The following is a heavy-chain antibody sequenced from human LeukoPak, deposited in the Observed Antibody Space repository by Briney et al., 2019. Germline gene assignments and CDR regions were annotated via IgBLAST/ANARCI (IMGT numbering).Heavy chain of an antibody. J-gene: IGHJ4*02. CDR2: ISSSSSYI. CDR1: GFTFSSYS. V-gene: IGHV3-21*01. CDR3: ARFDYDYVWGRRGY. D-gene: IGHD3-16*01. Sequence: GGSLRLSCAASGFTFSSYSMNWVRQAPGKGLEWVSSISSSSSYIYYADSVKGRFTIARDNAKNSLYLQMNSLGAEDTAVYYCARFDYDYVWGRRGYWGQGTLVTVSS.